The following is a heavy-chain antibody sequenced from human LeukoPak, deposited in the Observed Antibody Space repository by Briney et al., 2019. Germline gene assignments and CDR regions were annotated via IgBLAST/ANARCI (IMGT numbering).Heavy chain of an antibody. CDR2: ISGSGDNT. V-gene: IGHV3-23*01. CDR1: GFTFSSYA. J-gene: IGHJ4*02. Sequence: QPGGSLRLSCAASGFTFSSYAMSWVRQAPGKGPEWVSGISGSGDNTYYADSVKGRFTISRDNSKNTLYVQVNSLGTEDTAAYYCAKGSYYDSSGSFYFDYWGQGTLVTVSS. D-gene: IGHD3-22*01. CDR3: AKGSYYDSSGSFYFDY.